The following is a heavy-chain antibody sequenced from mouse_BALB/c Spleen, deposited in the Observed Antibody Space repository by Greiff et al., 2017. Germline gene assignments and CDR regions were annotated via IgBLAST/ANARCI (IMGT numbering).Heavy chain of an antibody. Sequence: QVQLQQSGPGLVQPSQSLSITCTVSGFSLTSYGVHWVRQSPGKGLEWLGVIWSGGSTDYNAAFISRLSISKDNSKCHVFFKMNSLQANDTAIDYCARVPYYGNYFDYWGQGTTLTVSS. CDR2: IWSGGST. CDR1: GFSLTSYG. V-gene: IGHV2-2*02. J-gene: IGHJ2*01. D-gene: IGHD2-10*01. CDR3: ARVPYYGNYFDY.